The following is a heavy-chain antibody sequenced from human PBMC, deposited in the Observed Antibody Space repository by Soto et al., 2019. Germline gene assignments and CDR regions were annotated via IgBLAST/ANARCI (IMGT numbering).Heavy chain of an antibody. CDR2: SRAYSGNT. J-gene: IGHJ5*02. V-gene: IGHV1-18*01. D-gene: IGHD3-22*01. CDR1: GYTFSHHG. CDR3: AKDRPRLTQQFYEVS. Sequence: QIQLVQSGAEVKKPGASVKVSCRASGYTFSHHGFSWVRQAPGQGLEWMGWSRAYSGNTDYVQKLHDRLTMTTDTSTSTGYMELRSLRPDDTAVYYCAKDRPRLTQQFYEVSWGQGTLVTVSS.